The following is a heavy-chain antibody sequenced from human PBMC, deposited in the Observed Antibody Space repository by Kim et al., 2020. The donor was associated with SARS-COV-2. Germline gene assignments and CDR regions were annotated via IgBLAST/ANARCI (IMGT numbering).Heavy chain of an antibody. CDR2: IYWDDDK. J-gene: IGHJ1*01. CDR3: AHHNYDYVWGSYRSRVEYFQH. Sequence: SGPTLVNPTQPLTLTCTFSGFSLSTSGVGVGWIRQPPGKALEWLALIYWDDDKRYSPSLKSRLTITKDTSKNQVVLTMTNMDPVDTATYYCAHHNYDYVWGSYRSRVEYFQHWGQGTLVTVSS. D-gene: IGHD3-16*02. V-gene: IGHV2-5*02. CDR1: GFSLSTSGVG.